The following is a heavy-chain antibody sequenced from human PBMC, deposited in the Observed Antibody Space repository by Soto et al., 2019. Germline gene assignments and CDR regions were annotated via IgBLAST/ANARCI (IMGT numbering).Heavy chain of an antibody. CDR1: GGTFSSYA. J-gene: IGHJ4*02. V-gene: IGHV1-69*01. D-gene: IGHD3-10*01. CDR2: IIPIFGTA. CDR3: ARTGRGYGSVSYCFDY. Sequence: QVQLVQSGAEVKKPGSSVKVSCKASGGTFSSYAISWVRQAPGQGLEWMGGIIPIFGTANYAQKFQGRVTITADESTSTAYMELSSMRSEDTAVYYCARTGRGYGSVSYCFDYWGQGTLVTVSS.